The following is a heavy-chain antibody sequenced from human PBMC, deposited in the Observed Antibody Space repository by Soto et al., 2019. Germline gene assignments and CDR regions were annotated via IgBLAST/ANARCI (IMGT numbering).Heavy chain of an antibody. J-gene: IGHJ4*02. CDR3: GSYRGYGHASVPYS. Sequence: QAQLVESRGGVVQPGRSLRLSCAASGFAFSSYGMHWVRQAPGTGLEWVAVISYDGSLQHYADSVNGRFTISRVNSKNMVLLQMSSLRAEDTAVYYCGSYRGYGHASVPYSWGQGTLVSVSS. D-gene: IGHD5-18*01. CDR1: GFAFSSYG. V-gene: IGHV3-30*03. CDR2: ISYDGSLQ.